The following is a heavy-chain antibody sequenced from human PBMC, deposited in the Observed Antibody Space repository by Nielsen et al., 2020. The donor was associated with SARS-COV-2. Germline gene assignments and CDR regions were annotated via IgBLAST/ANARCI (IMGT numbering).Heavy chain of an antibody. CDR1: GFTFSSTY. CDR3: AGGADFWSGTQKYYMNA. J-gene: IGHJ6*04. V-gene: IGHV3-74*01. Sequence: GESLKISCSASGFTFSSTYMDWVRQAPGQGLVWVSRINPSGSGTAYADSVKGRFAVSRDNAENTVVLQIHSLRFEDTAVYYCAGGADFWSGTQKYYMNAWGKGTTVTVSS. D-gene: IGHD3-3*01. CDR2: INPSGSGT.